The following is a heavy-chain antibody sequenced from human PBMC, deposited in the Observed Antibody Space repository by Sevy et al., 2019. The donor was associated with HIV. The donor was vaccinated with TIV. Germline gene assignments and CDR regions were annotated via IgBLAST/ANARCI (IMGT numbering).Heavy chain of an antibody. D-gene: IGHD3-3*01. Sequence: SETLSLTCAVYGGSFSGYYWSWIRQPPGKGLEWIGEINHSGSTNYNPSLKSRVTISVGTSKNQFSLKLSSVTAADTAVYYCAREQYDFWSGYLDYWGQGTLVTVSS. CDR3: AREQYDFWSGYLDY. CDR1: GGSFSGYY. V-gene: IGHV4-34*01. J-gene: IGHJ4*02. CDR2: INHSGST.